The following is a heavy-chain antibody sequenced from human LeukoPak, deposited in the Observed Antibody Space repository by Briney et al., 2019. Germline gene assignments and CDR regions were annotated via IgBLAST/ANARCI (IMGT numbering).Heavy chain of an antibody. D-gene: IGHD3-22*01. J-gene: IGHJ4*02. V-gene: IGHV1-8*01. Sequence: GASVKVSCKASGYTFTSYDINWVRQATGQGLEWMGWMNPNSGNTGYAQKFQGRVTMTRNTSISTAYMELSRLRSDDTAVYYCAKVVITQGVFDYWGQGTLVTVSS. CDR1: GYTFTSYD. CDR3: AKVVITQGVFDY. CDR2: MNPNSGNT.